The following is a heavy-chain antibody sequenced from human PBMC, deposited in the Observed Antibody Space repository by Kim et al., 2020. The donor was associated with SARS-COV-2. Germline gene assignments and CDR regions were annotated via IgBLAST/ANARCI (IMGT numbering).Heavy chain of an antibody. CDR1: GFTFSSYG. V-gene: IGHV3-30*18. CDR2: ISYDGSNK. J-gene: IGHJ4*02. Sequence: GWSLRLSCAASGFTFSSYGMHWVRQAPGKGLEWVAVISYDGSNKYYADSVKGRFTISRDNSKNTLYLQMNSLRAEDTAVYYCAKDSQWLEPSFDYWGQGT. CDR3: AKDSQWLEPSFDY. D-gene: IGHD6-19*01.